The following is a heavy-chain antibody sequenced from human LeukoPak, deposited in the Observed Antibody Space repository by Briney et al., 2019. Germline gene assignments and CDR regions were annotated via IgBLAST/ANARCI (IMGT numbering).Heavy chain of an antibody. D-gene: IGHD5-24*01. CDR2: INSDGSST. V-gene: IGHV3-74*01. CDR3: AREAWPVDGNNLGY. CDR1: GFTFSSYW. J-gene: IGHJ4*02. Sequence: GGSLRLSCAASGFTFSSYWMHWVRQTPGKGLVWVSRINSDGSSTSYANSVKGRFTISRDNAKNTLYLQMNSLRAEDTAVFYCAREAWPVDGNNLGYWGQGTLVTVSS.